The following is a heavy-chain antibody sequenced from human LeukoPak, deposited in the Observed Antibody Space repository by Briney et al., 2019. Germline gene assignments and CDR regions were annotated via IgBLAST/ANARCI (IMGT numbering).Heavy chain of an antibody. D-gene: IGHD4-11*01. CDR2: ISSSGTTI. J-gene: IGHJ4*02. Sequence: GGSLRLSCAASGFTFSDHYWSWIRQAPGKGLEWLSYISSSGTTIYYTDSVKGRFTISRDNAKNSLYLQMNSLRAEDTAVYYCARGIRQYAKSYFDYWGQGTLVTVSS. CDR1: GFTFSDHY. CDR3: ARGIRQYAKSYFDY. V-gene: IGHV3-11*01.